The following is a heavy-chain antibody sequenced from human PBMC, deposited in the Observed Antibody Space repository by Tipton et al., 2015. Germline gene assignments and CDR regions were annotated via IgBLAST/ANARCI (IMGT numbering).Heavy chain of an antibody. CDR1: AYSISSDYY. Sequence: TLSLTCAVSAYSISSDYYWGWIRQPPGKGLEWIGSISHSGNTYYNPSLKSRVTMSRDTSKNHFSLKLTSGTAADTAVYYCACQDYDSLTRDYQTVDYWGQGTLVTVSS. D-gene: IGHD3-9*01. J-gene: IGHJ4*02. CDR2: ISHSGNT. CDR3: ACQDYDSLTRDYQTVDY. V-gene: IGHV4-38-2*01.